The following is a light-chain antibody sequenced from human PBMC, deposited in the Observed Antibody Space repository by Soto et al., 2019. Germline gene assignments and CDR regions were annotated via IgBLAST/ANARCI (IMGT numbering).Light chain of an antibody. CDR1: QDISNY. CDR2: DAS. J-gene: IGKJ2*01. CDR3: QQYDNLPRYT. V-gene: IGKV1-33*01. Sequence: DLQMTQSPSSLSTSGGDRVTITCQASQDISNYLNWYQQKPGKAPKLLIYDASNLETGVPSRFSGSGSGTDFTFTISSLQPEDIATYYCQQYDNLPRYTFGQGTKLEIK.